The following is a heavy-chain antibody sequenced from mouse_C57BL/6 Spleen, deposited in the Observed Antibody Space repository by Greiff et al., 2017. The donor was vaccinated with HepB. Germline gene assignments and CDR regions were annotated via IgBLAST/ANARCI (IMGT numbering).Heavy chain of an antibody. CDR1: GFTFSSYA. CDR3: AKYYYGSSLLYAMDY. CDR2: ISDGGSYT. D-gene: IGHD1-1*01. Sequence: EVQLVESGGGLVKPGGSLKLSCAASGFTFSSYAMSWVRQTPEKRLEWVATISDGGSYTYYPDNVKGRFTISSDNAKNNLYLQMSHLKSEDTAMYYCAKYYYGSSLLYAMDYWGQGTSVTVSS. V-gene: IGHV5-4*01. J-gene: IGHJ4*01.